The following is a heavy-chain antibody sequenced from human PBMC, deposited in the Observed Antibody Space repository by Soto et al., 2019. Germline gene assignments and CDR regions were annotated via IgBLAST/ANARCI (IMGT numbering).Heavy chain of an antibody. D-gene: IGHD3-22*01. J-gene: IGHJ6*02. CDR3: ARDLGQVVVTDYYYGMDV. CDR2: IYSGGST. Sequence: GGSLRLSCAASGFTVSSNYMSWVRQAPGKGLEWVSVIYSGGSTYYADSVKGRFTISRDNSKNTLYLQMNSLRAEDTAVYYCARDLGQVVVTDYYYGMDVWGQGTTVTVSS. CDR1: GFTVSSNY. V-gene: IGHV3-53*01.